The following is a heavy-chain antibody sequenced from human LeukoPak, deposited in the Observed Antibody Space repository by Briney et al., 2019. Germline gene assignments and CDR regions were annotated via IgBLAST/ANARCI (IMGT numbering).Heavy chain of an antibody. Sequence: GGSLRLSCTTSGFTFSSYGMSWVRQAPGKGLEWVSAISGSGGSTYYVDSVKGRFTISRDNSKNTLYLQMNSLRAEDTAVYYCAKGLLRLGELSLSAYWGQGTLVTVSS. CDR2: ISGSGGST. D-gene: IGHD3-16*02. CDR1: GFTFSSYG. V-gene: IGHV3-23*01. CDR3: AKGLLRLGELSLSAY. J-gene: IGHJ4*02.